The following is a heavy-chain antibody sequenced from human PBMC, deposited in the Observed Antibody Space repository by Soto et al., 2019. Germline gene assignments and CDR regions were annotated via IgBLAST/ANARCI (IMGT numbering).Heavy chain of an antibody. D-gene: IGHD3-22*01. V-gene: IGHV3-30-3*01. CDR3: ARDVRYYDSSGSLPY. J-gene: IGHJ4*02. CDR1: GFTFSSYA. CDR2: ISYDGSNK. Sequence: PGGSLRLSCAASGFTFSSYAMHWVRQAPGKGLEWVAVISYDGSNKYYADSVKGRFTISRDNSKNTLYLQMNSLRAEDTAVYYCARDVRYYDSSGSLPYWGQGTLVTVSS.